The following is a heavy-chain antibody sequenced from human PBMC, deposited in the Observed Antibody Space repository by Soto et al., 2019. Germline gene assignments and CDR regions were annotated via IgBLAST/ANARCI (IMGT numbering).Heavy chain of an antibody. J-gene: IGHJ4*02. CDR1: GGSISSSNW. CDR2: IYHSGST. V-gene: IGHV4-4*02. D-gene: IGHD3-22*01. Sequence: SETLSLTCAVSGGSISSSNWWSWVRQPPGKGLEWIGEIYHSGSTNYNPSLKSRVTISVDKSKNQFSLKLSSVTAADTAVYYCARVAYYDSSGYYPDYWGQGTLVIVSS. CDR3: ARVAYYDSSGYYPDY.